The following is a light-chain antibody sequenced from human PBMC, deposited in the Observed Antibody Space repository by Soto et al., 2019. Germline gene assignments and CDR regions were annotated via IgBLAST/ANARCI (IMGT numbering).Light chain of an antibody. J-gene: IGKJ1*01. Sequence: VMTLSPATLSVSPGERATLSWSASQSVSSDLAWYHQKPGQAPRLLIYGASTRATGIPARFSGSGSGTEFTLTISSLQPDDIATYYCHQYQSSWTFGQGTKVDIK. V-gene: IGKV3-15*01. CDR2: GAS. CDR3: HQYQSSWT. CDR1: QSVSSD.